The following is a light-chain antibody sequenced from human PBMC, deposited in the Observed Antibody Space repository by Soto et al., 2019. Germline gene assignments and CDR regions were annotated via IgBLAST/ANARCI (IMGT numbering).Light chain of an antibody. J-gene: IGKJ5*01. CDR1: QSVSNF. V-gene: IGKV3-11*01. Sequence: EIVLTQSPATLSLSPGERATLSCRASQSVSNFLAWYQQKPGQAPRLLIYDSYIRATGFPARFSGSGSGTDFTLTLSSLEPEDFAVYYCQQRSNWPITFGQGTRLEIK. CDR3: QQRSNWPIT. CDR2: DSY.